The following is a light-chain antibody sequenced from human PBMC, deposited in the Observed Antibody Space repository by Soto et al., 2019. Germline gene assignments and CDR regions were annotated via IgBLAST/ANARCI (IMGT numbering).Light chain of an antibody. CDR2: DAS. Sequence: EIVLTPSPATPSLSPGERATPSCRASQSVSSYLAWYQQKPGQAPRLLIYDASNRATGIPARFSGSGSGTDFTLTISSLQPEDFATYYCQQANSFPLTFGGGTKVDIK. V-gene: IGKV3-11*01. CDR1: QSVSSY. CDR3: QQANSFPLT. J-gene: IGKJ4*01.